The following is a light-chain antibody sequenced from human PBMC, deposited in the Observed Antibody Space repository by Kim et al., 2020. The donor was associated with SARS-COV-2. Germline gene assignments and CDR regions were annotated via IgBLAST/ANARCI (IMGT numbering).Light chain of an antibody. V-gene: IGKV3-15*01. J-gene: IGKJ1*01. CDR2: GAS. CDR3: QQYDNWPPWT. CDR1: QRVSTN. Sequence: GERAPPSCRGNQRVSTNLGRFQEEPGQAPRLLIYGASTRATGVPARFSGSGSGTEFTLTISSLQSEDFAVYYCQQYDNWPPWTFGQGTKVDIK.